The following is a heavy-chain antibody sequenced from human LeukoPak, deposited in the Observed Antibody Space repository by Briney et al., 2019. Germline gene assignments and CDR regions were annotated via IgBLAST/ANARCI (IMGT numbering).Heavy chain of an antibody. CDR2: ISSSSRFI. J-gene: IGHJ2*01. Sequence: GGSLRLSCAASGISFSNYSMNWVRQAPGKGLEWVSLISSSSRFIYYGDSVKGRFTISRDNAKRSLYLQMNSLRAEDTAVYYCARAVYCSGGGCFWYFDLWGRGTLVTVSS. V-gene: IGHV3-21*01. CDR3: ARAVYCSGGGCFWYFDL. D-gene: IGHD2-15*01. CDR1: GISFSNYS.